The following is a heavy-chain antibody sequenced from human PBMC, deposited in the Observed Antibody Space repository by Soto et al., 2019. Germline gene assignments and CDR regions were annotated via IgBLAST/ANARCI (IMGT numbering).Heavy chain of an antibody. Sequence: EVQLVESGGGLVQPGVSLRLSCAASGFTFSSYSMNWVRQAPGKGLEWVSSISGSSYIYYAESVKGRFIISRDNAKNSLNLQMNSLRVEDTAVYYCVRDNWLDPWGQGTLVTVSS. CDR2: ISGSSYI. CDR1: GFTFSSYS. V-gene: IGHV3-21*01. J-gene: IGHJ5*02. CDR3: VRDNWLDP.